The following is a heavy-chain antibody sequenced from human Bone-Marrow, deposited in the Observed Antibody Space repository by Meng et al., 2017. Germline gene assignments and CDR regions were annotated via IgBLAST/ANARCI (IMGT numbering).Heavy chain of an antibody. Sequence: GGSLRLSCAASGFTFSNAWMTWVRQAPGKGLEWVSAISGSGGSTYYADSVKGRFTISRDNAKNSLYLQMNSLRAEDTAVYYCARDQASIAAAGDYFDYWGQGTLVTVSS. V-gene: IGHV3-21*01. J-gene: IGHJ4*02. D-gene: IGHD6-13*01. CDR3: ARDQASIAAAGDYFDY. CDR2: ISGSGGST. CDR1: GFTFSNAW.